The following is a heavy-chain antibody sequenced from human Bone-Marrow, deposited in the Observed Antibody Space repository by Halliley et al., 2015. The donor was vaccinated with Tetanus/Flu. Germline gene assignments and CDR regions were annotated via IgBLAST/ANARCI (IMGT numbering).Heavy chain of an antibody. J-gene: IGHJ5*02. D-gene: IGHD1-1*01. V-gene: IGHV4-31*02. Sequence: WIGYIYSSGSTSYNPSLASRGTLSVGTSKNQFSLSLSSVSGADTAVYYCARGSAIAVQPASAWGQGTLVTVSS. CDR2: IYSSGST. CDR3: ARGSAIAVQPASA.